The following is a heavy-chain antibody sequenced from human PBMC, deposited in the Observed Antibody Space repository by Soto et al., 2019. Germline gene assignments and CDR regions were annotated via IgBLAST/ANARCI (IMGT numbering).Heavy chain of an antibody. D-gene: IGHD3-16*01. CDR1: GYTLTELS. CDR2: FDPEDGET. Sequence: ASVKVSCKVSGYTLTELSMHWVRQAPGKGLEWMGGFDPEDGETIYAQKFQGRVTMTKDTSTGTAYMELRSLRSDDTAVYYCARINDYVGRSFDYWGQGTLVTVSS. J-gene: IGHJ4*02. CDR3: ARINDYVGRSFDY. V-gene: IGHV1-24*01.